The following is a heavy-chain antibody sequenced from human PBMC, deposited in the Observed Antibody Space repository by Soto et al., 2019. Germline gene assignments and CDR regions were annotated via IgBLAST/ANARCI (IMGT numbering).Heavy chain of an antibody. D-gene: IGHD6-13*01. CDR3: AIPLPKQQLVRGAFDH. CDR2: SIPVFGTA. J-gene: IGHJ4*02. CDR1: GGTFRNYA. Sequence: QVQLVQSGAEVKKPGSSVKLSCKTSGGTFRNYAINWVRQAPGQGLEWMGGSIPVFGTANYAQTFQGRFTITVDESTSQAYLELSRLRSEDTAVYYCAIPLPKQQLVRGAFDHWGQGTLVTVAS. V-gene: IGHV1-69*01.